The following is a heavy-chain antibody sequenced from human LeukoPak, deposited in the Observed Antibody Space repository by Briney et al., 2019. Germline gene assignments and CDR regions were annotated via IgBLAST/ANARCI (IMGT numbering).Heavy chain of an antibody. CDR1: GGSISSSSYY. D-gene: IGHD4-17*01. CDR2: IYYSGST. V-gene: IGHV4-39*07. J-gene: IGHJ4*02. Sequence: SETLSLTCTVSGGSISSSSYYWGWIRQPPGKGLEWIGSIYYSGSTYYNPSLKSRVTISVDTSKNQFSLKLSSVTAADTAVYYCARGKTHGDYHFDYWGQGTLVTVSS. CDR3: ARGKTHGDYHFDY.